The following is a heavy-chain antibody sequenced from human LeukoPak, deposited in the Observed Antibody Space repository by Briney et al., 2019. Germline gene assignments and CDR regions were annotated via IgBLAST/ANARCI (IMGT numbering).Heavy chain of an antibody. J-gene: IGHJ4*02. Sequence: ASVKVSCKASGYTFTGYYLHWVRQAPGQGLEWVGWINPNSGGTDYAQKFQGRVTITRNTSISTAYMELSSLRSEDTAVYYCAATRYFDWSNYYFDYWGQGTLVTVSS. D-gene: IGHD3-9*01. CDR2: INPNSGGT. V-gene: IGHV1-2*02. CDR3: AATRYFDWSNYYFDY. CDR1: GYTFTGYY.